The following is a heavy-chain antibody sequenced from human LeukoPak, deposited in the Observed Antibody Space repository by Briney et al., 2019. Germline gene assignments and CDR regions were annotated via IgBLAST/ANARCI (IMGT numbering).Heavy chain of an antibody. V-gene: IGHV3-66*01. J-gene: IGHJ4*02. CDR1: GFTVSSKY. D-gene: IGHD1-26*01. CDR2: IYSGGST. Sequence: GGSLRLSCAASGFTVSSKYMSWVRQAPGKGLEWVSVIYSGGSTYYAVSVKGRFTISRDNSKNTLYLQMNSLRAEDTAVYYCARGMDQWELLFDYWGQGTLVTVSS. CDR3: ARGMDQWELLFDY.